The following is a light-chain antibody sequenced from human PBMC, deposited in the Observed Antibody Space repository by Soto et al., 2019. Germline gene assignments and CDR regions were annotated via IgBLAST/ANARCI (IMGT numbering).Light chain of an antibody. J-gene: IGKJ4*01. CDR2: GAS. CDR1: RSISSSY. CDR3: QQYSSSPLT. V-gene: IGKV3-20*01. Sequence: EIVLTQSPGTLSLSPGERATLSCRASRSISSSYLAWYQQKPGQAPRLLIYGASSRAPGIPDRFSGSGSGTDFSLTVSRLEPEDVAVYYCQQYSSSPLTFGGGTKVQIK.